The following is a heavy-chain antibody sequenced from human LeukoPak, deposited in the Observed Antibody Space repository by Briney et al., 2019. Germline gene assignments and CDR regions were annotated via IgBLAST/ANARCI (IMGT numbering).Heavy chain of an antibody. J-gene: IGHJ3*02. CDR3: ARAHTGDDAFDI. D-gene: IGHD7-27*01. CDR1: GFTFSSYS. Sequence: GGSLRLSCAASGFTFSSYSMNWVRQAPGEGLEWVSSISSSSSYIYYADSVKGRFTISRDNAKNSLYLQMNSLRAEDTAVYYCARAHTGDDAFDIWGQGTMVTVSS. V-gene: IGHV3-21*01. CDR2: ISSSSSYI.